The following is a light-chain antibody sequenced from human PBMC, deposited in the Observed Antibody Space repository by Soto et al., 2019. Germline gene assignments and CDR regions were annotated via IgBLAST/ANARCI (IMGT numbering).Light chain of an antibody. Sequence: QSVLTQPASVSGSPGQSITISCTGTSSDICCYNYVSWYQQHPGKAPKLMIYDVSNRPSGVSNRFSGSKSGNTASLTISGLQAEDEADYYCRSYTSSSTPVFGTGTKVTVL. CDR2: DVS. V-gene: IGLV2-14*01. CDR1: SSDICCYNY. CDR3: RSYTSSSTPV. J-gene: IGLJ1*01.